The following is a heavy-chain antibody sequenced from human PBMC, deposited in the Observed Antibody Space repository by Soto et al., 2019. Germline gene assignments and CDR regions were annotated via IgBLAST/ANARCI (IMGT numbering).Heavy chain of an antibody. CDR1: GYTFTSYG. V-gene: IGHV1-18*01. CDR3: ARDREKAAAGSYWFDP. D-gene: IGHD6-13*01. CDR2: ISAYNGNT. Sequence: ASVKVSCKASGYTFTSYGISWVRQAPGQGLEWMGWISAYNGNTNYAQKLQGRVTMTTDTSTSTAYMELRSLRSDDTAVYYCARDREKAAAGSYWFDPWGQGTLVTSPQ. J-gene: IGHJ5*02.